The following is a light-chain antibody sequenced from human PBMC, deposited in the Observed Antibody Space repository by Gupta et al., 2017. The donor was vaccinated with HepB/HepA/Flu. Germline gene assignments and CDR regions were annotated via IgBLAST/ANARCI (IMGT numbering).Light chain of an antibody. Sequence: EIVLTQSQDFQSVTPKEKVTITCRASQSIGSCLNWYQQKPDQSPKLLIKYASQHSSGVPSRFSGSGSGTDFTLTINSLEAEDAAEYYCQQRDNLPRTFGQGTKVEIK. CDR1: QSIGSC. CDR3: QQRDNLPRT. V-gene: IGKV6D-21*02. CDR2: YAS. J-gene: IGKJ1*01.